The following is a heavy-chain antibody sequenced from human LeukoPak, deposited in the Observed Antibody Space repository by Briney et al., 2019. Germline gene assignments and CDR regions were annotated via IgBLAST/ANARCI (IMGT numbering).Heavy chain of an antibody. CDR2: IYYSGST. CDR1: GGSISSYY. J-gene: IGHJ5*02. Sequence: SETLSLTCTVSGGSISSYYWSWIRQPPGKGLEWIGYIYYSGSTNYNPSLKSRVTMSVDTSKNQFSLKLSSVTAADTAVYYCARSIAVAATGFDPWGQGTLVTVSS. CDR3: ARSIAVAATGFDP. V-gene: IGHV4-59*12. D-gene: IGHD6-19*01.